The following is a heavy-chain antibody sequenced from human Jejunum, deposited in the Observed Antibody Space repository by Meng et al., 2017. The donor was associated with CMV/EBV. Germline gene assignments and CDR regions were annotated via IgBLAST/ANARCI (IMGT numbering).Heavy chain of an antibody. Sequence: DSVSSYSATWNWIRQSPSRGLEWLGRTYYRSKWWYNDNAVSLRGRITINADASKNQFSLQLNSVTPEDTAVYYCARDDKNGHYLDYWGQGALVTVSS. V-gene: IGHV6-1*01. CDR1: DSVSSYSAT. J-gene: IGHJ4*02. D-gene: IGHD3-22*01. CDR2: TYYRSKWWYN. CDR3: ARDDKNGHYLDY.